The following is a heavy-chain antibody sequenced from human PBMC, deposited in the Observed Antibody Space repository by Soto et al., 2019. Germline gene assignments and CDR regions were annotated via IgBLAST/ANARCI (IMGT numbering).Heavy chain of an antibody. D-gene: IGHD6-13*01. Sequence: QVQLVQSGADVKKPGASVKVSCKASGYTFTTYGISWVRQAPGQGREWIGWINAYNGNTNYAQKLQGRVTMTTDTSTSTDYMELRSLSSDDKAVYYCARDPVDGTYFDYWGQGTLVTVSS. CDR1: GYTFTTYG. CDR3: ARDPVDGTYFDY. CDR2: INAYNGNT. V-gene: IGHV1-18*01. J-gene: IGHJ4*02.